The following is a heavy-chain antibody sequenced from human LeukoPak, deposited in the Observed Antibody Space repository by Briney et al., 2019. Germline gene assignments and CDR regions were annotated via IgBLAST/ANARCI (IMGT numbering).Heavy chain of an antibody. J-gene: IGHJ4*02. CDR3: ARGGNYYYDSSSPWGADY. D-gene: IGHD3-22*01. V-gene: IGHV3-64*01. CDR2: ISSNGGST. CDR1: GFTFSSYA. Sequence: PGGSLRLSCAASGFTFSSYAMHWVRQAPGKGLEYVSAISSNGGSTYYANSVKGRFTISRDNSKNTLYLQVGSLRAEDTAVYYCARGGNYYYDSSSPWGADYWGQGTLVTVSS.